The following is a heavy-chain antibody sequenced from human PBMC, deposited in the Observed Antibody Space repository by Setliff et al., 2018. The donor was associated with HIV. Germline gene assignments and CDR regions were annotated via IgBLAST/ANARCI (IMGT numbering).Heavy chain of an antibody. V-gene: IGHV3-30*02. D-gene: IGHD5-12*01. J-gene: IGHJ5*02. CDR1: GFIFNNHG. CDR2: IEFDGSDK. CDR3: ARISVSMATISPYDL. Sequence: GGSLRLSCAASGFIFNNHGMHWVRQAPGKGLEWVTFIEFDGSDKYYVDSVKGRFTISRDNSKNTMFLQMNSLRVEDTAIYYCARISVSMATISPYDLWGQETPVTVSS.